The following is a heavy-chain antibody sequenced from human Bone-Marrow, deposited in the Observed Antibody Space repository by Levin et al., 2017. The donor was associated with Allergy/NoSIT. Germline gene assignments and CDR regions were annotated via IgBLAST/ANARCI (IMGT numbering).Heavy chain of an antibody. CDR3: VKERRISLIRGVLMSDAFDV. D-gene: IGHD3-10*01. J-gene: IGHJ3*01. V-gene: IGHV3-30-3*01. CDR1: GVTFSNYT. CDR2: ISKDGTNE. Sequence: GGSLRLSCAASGVTFSNYTMHWVRQAPGKGLEWVALISKDGTNEFYADSVKGRFTVSRDNSRNTVYLQMVSLRSEDTGLYHCVKERRISLIRGVLMSDAFDVWGQGTMVTVSS.